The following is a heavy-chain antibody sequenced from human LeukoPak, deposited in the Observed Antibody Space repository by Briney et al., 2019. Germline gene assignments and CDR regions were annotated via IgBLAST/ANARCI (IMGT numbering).Heavy chain of an antibody. CDR3: ARVPGPNWFDP. Sequence: SETLSLTCTVSGGSITFYYWSWIRQPPGKGLEWIGYISSSGSTNYNPSLKSRVTISVDTSKNQFSLKLSSVTAADTAVYYCARVPGPNWFDPWGQGTLVTVSS. J-gene: IGHJ5*02. CDR2: ISSSGST. CDR1: GGSITFYY. V-gene: IGHV4-59*12.